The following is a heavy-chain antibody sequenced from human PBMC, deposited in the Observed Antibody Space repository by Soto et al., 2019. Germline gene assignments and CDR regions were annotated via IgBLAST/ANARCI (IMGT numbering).Heavy chain of an antibody. D-gene: IGHD4-17*01. Sequence: GGSLRLSCAASGFTFSSYSMNWVRQALGKGLEWVSSISSSSSYIYYADSVKGRFTISRDNAKNSLYLQMNSLRAEDTAVYYCASTLWAVTTFDYWGQGTLVTVSS. V-gene: IGHV3-21*01. CDR3: ASTLWAVTTFDY. J-gene: IGHJ4*02. CDR1: GFTFSSYS. CDR2: ISSSSSYI.